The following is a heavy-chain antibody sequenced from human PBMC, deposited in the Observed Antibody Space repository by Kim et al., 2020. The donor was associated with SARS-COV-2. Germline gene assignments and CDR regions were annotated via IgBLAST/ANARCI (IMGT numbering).Heavy chain of an antibody. D-gene: IGHD3-10*01. J-gene: IGHJ4*02. Sequence: ADSVKGRFTISRDNSKNTLYLQMNSLRAEDTAVYYCAKDPYGSGSYMFDWGQGTLVTVSS. V-gene: IGHV3-33*06. CDR3: AKDPYGSGSYMFD.